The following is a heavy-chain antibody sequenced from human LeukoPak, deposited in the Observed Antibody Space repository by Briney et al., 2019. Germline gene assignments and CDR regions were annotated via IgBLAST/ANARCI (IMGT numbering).Heavy chain of an antibody. CDR3: ASYGSEYSIFPWYFDY. V-gene: IGHV4-30-2*01. D-gene: IGHD3-3*02. CDR2: IYHSGST. J-gene: IGHJ4*02. Sequence: SDTLSLTCAVSGDSINNGVYSWTWIRQPPGKGLEWIGYIYHSGSTYYNPSLKSRVTISIDTSKNQFFLKLSSVTAADMAVYYCASYGSEYSIFPWYFDYWGQGTLVTVSS. CDR1: GDSINNGVYS.